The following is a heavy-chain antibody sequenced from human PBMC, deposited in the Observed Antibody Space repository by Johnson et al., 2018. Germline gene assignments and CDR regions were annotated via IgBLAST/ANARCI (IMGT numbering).Heavy chain of an antibody. CDR3: ASAWRRSSSWPGGGMDV. Sequence: VQLVESGGGLVQPGGSLRLSCAASGFTFSSYWMSWVRQAPGKGLEWVANIKQDGSAKYYVDSVNGRFTISRDNAKNSLYLQMNSSRAEDTAVYYCASAWRRSSSWPGGGMDVWGQGTTVTVSS. V-gene: IGHV3-7*01. D-gene: IGHD6-13*01. CDR2: IKQDGSAK. J-gene: IGHJ6*02. CDR1: GFTFSSYW.